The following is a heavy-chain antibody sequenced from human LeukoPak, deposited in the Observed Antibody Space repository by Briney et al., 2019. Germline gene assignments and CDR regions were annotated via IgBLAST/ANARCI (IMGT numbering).Heavy chain of an antibody. CDR2: IWHDGRNK. D-gene: IGHD5-12*01. Sequence: PGGSLRLSCAASGFTFSNYGMHWVRQAPGKGLEWVALIWHDGRNKFHADSVKGRFTISRDNSKNTLFLQMNSLRAEDTAVYYCASDPKGSGYEFDYWGQGTLVTISS. J-gene: IGHJ4*02. CDR1: GFTFSNYG. CDR3: ASDPKGSGYEFDY. V-gene: IGHV3-33*01.